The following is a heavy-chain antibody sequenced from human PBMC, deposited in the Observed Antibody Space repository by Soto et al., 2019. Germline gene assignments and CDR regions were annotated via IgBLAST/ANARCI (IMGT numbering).Heavy chain of an antibody. D-gene: IGHD3-22*01. Sequence: GSLRLSCVASGFTFSSYAMSWVRQAPGKGLEWVSAISGSGGSTYYADSVKGRFTISRDNSKNTLYLQMNSLRAEDTAVYYCVPITMRKAPFDYWGQGTLVTVSS. CDR1: GFTFSSYA. CDR3: VPITMRKAPFDY. V-gene: IGHV3-23*01. J-gene: IGHJ4*02. CDR2: ISGSGGST.